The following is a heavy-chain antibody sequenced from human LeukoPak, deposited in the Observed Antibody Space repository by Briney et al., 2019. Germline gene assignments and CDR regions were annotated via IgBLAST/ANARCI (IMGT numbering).Heavy chain of an antibody. CDR3: VTTQTFDY. J-gene: IGHJ4*02. V-gene: IGHV3-7*05. CDR1: GFTFSNYW. CDR2: IKHDGSEK. Sequence: GGSLRLSCVASGFTFSNYWMSWVRQAPGKGLEWVSNIKHDGSEKYYVDSVKGRFTISRDNAKNSLFLQMNSLRVEDTAVYYCVTTQTFDYWGQGTLVTVPS.